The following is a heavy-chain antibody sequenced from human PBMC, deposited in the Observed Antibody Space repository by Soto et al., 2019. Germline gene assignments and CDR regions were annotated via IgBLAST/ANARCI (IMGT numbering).Heavy chain of an antibody. V-gene: IGHV3-21*01. CDR1: GFTFSSYS. Sequence: GGSLRLSCAASGFTFSSYSMNWVRQAPGKGLEWVSSISSSSSYIYYADSVKGRFTISRDNAKNSLYLQMNSLRAEDTAVYYCARDRGIVVVPAASKHGWFDPWGQGTLVTVSS. J-gene: IGHJ5*02. D-gene: IGHD2-2*01. CDR3: ARDRGIVVVPAASKHGWFDP. CDR2: ISSSSSYI.